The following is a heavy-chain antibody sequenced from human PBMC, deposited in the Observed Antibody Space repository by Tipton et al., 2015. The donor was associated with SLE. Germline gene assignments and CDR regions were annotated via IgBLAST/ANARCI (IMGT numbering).Heavy chain of an antibody. CDR3: ARGYSSSCDY. J-gene: IGHJ4*02. D-gene: IGHD6-13*01. CDR2: ISSSGGRT. CDR1: GFPFSAYT. Sequence: SLRLSCTASGFPFSAYTMHWVRQAPGKGLEWVSGISSSGGRTCYADSVKGRFTISRDNSKNTLYLQMNSLRAEDTAVYYCARGYSSSCDYWGQGTLVTVSS. V-gene: IGHV3-23*01.